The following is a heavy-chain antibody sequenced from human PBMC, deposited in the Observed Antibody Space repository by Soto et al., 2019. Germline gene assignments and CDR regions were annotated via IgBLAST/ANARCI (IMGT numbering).Heavy chain of an antibody. CDR2: IKSKTDGGTT. J-gene: IGHJ4*02. CDR3: TSLVGSPHLIDY. CDR1: GFTFSNAW. Sequence: GGSLRLSCAASGFTFSNAWMSWVRQAPGKGLEWAGHIKSKTDGGTTDYAAPVKGRFTISRDDSKNTLYLQMNSLKTEDTAVYYCTSLVGSPHLIDYWGQGTLVTVSS. D-gene: IGHD1-26*01. V-gene: IGHV3-15*07.